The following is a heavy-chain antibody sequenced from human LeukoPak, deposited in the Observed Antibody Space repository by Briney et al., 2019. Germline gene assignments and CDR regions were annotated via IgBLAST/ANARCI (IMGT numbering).Heavy chain of an antibody. CDR2: IYYSGNT. V-gene: IGHV4-39*01. D-gene: IGHD3/OR15-3a*01. CDR3: ARQTGSGLFILP. CDR1: GGSISSYY. J-gene: IGHJ4*02. Sequence: SETLSLTCTDSGGSISSYYWSWIRQPPGKGLEWIGSIYYSGNTYYNASLKSQVSISIDTSKNQFSLRLTSVTAADTAVYYCARQTGSGLFILPGGQGTLVTVSS.